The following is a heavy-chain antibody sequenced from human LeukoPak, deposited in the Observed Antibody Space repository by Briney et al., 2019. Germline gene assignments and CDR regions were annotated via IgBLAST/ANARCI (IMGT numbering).Heavy chain of an antibody. CDR3: ARSNYYDPGRYAEVDS. CDR2: IYYGGST. CDR1: GGPISSYY. V-gene: IGHV4-59*01. D-gene: IGHD3-16*01. J-gene: IGHJ4*02. Sequence: SETLSLTCSVSGGPISSYYWSWIRQPPGKGLEWIGYIYYGGSTNYNPSLKSRVSISVDTSRARFPLKLRSMTAADTAVYYCARSNYYDPGRYAEVDSWGQGTLVTVSS.